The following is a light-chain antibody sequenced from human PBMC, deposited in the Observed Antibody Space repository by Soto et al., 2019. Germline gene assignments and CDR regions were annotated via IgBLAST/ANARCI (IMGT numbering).Light chain of an antibody. CDR3: AAWDDSVNGPV. Sequence: QSVLTQPPSASGTPGQRVTISCSGSSPNIGTNTVNWYQQLPGTAPKLLIFSNNQRPSGVPDRLSGSKSGTSASLAISGLQSEDEADYYCAAWDDSVNGPVFGGGTKVTVL. V-gene: IGLV1-44*01. J-gene: IGLJ2*01. CDR2: SNN. CDR1: SPNIGTNT.